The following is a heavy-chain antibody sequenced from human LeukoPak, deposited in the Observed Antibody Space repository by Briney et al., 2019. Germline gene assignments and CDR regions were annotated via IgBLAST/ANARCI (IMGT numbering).Heavy chain of an antibody. D-gene: IGHD3-10*01. J-gene: IGHJ5*02. V-gene: IGHV1-24*01. Sequence: ASVKVSCKVSGYTLTELSMHWVRQAPGKGLEWMGGFDPEDGETIYAQKFQGRVTMTEDTSTDTAYMELSRLRSDDTAVYYCARVLWFGELYGGGWFDPWGQGTLVTVSS. CDR2: FDPEDGET. CDR3: ARVLWFGELYGGGWFDP. CDR1: GYTLTELS.